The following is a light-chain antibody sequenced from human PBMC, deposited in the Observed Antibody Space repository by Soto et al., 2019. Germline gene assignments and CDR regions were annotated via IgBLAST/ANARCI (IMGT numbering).Light chain of an antibody. V-gene: IGLV2-14*01. CDR2: GVT. CDR3: SSFTTSYFYV. Sequence: QSVLTQPASVSGSPGQSITISCTGSGSDIGAYNYVSWYQQHPGKAPKLLIHGVTRRPSGVSSRFSASKSAYTASPTISGLQAEDEANYYCSSFTTSYFYVFGPGTKVTVL. CDR1: GSDIGAYNY. J-gene: IGLJ1*01.